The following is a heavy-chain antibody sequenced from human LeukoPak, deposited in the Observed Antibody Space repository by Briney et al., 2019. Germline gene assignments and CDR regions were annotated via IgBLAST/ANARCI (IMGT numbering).Heavy chain of an antibody. D-gene: IGHD6-19*01. Sequence: PGGSLRLSCAASGFTVSSNFMNWVRQAPGKGLEWVSVIYSGGDTYYADSVKGRFTISRDNSKNTLYLQMNSLRAEDTAVYYCARDGPYSGYYFDYWGQGTLVTVSS. CDR3: ARDGPYSGYYFDY. V-gene: IGHV3-53*01. CDR2: IYSGGDT. J-gene: IGHJ4*02. CDR1: GFTVSSNF.